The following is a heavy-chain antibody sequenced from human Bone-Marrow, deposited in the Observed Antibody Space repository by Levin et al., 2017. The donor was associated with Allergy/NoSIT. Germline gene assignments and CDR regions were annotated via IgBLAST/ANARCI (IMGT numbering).Heavy chain of an antibody. CDR3: ATDVLQQLSYMDV. D-gene: IGHD6-13*01. CDR1: GLTFTNAW. V-gene: IGHV3-15*01. CDR2: IKSQSDGGST. J-gene: IGHJ6*03. Sequence: GGSLRLSCAVSGLTFTNAWMNWVRQAPGKGLEWVARIKSQSDGGSTDYPASVKGRFTISRDDSRNTLYLQLNSLKTEDTAIYYCATDVLQQLSYMDVWGKGTPVTVSS.